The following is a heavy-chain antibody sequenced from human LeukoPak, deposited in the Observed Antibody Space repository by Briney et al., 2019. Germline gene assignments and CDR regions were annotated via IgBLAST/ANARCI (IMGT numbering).Heavy chain of an antibody. CDR1: GGSISSSSYY. J-gene: IGHJ6*03. V-gene: IGHV4-39*07. CDR2: IYYSGST. CDR3: ARIYYDSSGYYPGEVYYYMDV. Sequence: SETLSLTCTVSGGSISSSSYYWGWIRQPPGKGLEWIGSIYYSGSTYYNPSLKSRVTISVDTSKNQFSLKLSSVTAADTAVYYCARIYYDSSGYYPGEVYYYMDVWGKGTTVTVSS. D-gene: IGHD3-22*01.